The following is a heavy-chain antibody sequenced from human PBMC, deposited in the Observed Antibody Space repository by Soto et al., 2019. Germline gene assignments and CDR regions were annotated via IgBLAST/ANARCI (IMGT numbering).Heavy chain of an antibody. V-gene: IGHV3-33*01. CDR1: GFTFSSYG. D-gene: IGHD6-13*01. Sequence: GGSLRLSCAASGFTFSSYGMHWVRQAPGKGLEWVAVIWYDGSNKYYADSVKGRFTISRDNSKNTLYLQMNSLRAEDTAVYYCARDRVLAAAGTMDYWGQGTLVTVSS. CDR3: ARDRVLAAAGTMDY. CDR2: IWYDGSNK. J-gene: IGHJ4*02.